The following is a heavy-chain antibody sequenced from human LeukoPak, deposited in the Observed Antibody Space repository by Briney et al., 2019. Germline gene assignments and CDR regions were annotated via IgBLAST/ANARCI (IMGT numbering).Heavy chain of an antibody. V-gene: IGHV1-69*01. CDR1: GGTFSSYA. D-gene: IGHD3-10*01. CDR3: ARGDTMVRGVITNSPYYYYYMDV. CDR2: IIPIFGTA. J-gene: IGHJ6*03. Sequence: SVKVSCKASGGTFSSYAISWVRQAPGQGLEWMGGIIPIFGTANYAQKFQGRVTITADESTSTAYMELSSLRSEGTAVYYCARGDTMVRGVITNSPYYYYYMDVWGKGTTVTLSS.